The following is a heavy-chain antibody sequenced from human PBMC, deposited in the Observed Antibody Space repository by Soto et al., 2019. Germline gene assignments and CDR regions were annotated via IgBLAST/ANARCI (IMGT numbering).Heavy chain of an antibody. CDR3: ARGILGPGDYFHGMDV. CDR2: ITWNSGKA. CDR1: GFRFDEYA. J-gene: IGHJ6*02. V-gene: IGHV3-9*01. Sequence: EVHLVESGGGLVQPGRSLRLSCAASGFRFDEYAMHWVRQAPGKGLEWVSGITWNSGKAAYADSVKGRFTISRDNAKNSLYLQMNSLTAGDTAVYYCARGILGPGDYFHGMDVWGQGTTVTVSS. D-gene: IGHD7-27*01.